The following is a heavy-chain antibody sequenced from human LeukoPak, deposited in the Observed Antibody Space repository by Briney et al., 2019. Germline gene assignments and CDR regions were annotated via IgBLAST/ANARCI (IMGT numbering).Heavy chain of an antibody. Sequence: TSETLSLTCTVSGGSISSYYWSWIRQPPGKGLEWIGYIYHSGSTNYNPSLKSRVTISVDMSKYQFSLKLSSVTAADTAVYYCARDVTPAYWGQGTLVTVSS. D-gene: IGHD4-23*01. V-gene: IGHV4-59*01. CDR1: GGSISSYY. J-gene: IGHJ4*02. CDR3: ARDVTPAY. CDR2: IYHSGST.